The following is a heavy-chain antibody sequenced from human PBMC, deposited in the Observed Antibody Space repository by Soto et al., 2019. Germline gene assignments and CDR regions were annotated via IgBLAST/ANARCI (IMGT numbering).Heavy chain of an antibody. D-gene: IGHD2-2*03. V-gene: IGHV3-23*01. CDR1: GFTFSSYA. J-gene: IGHJ5*01. CDR2: ISGSGDST. Sequence: PGGSPRLSCAASGFTFSSYAMSWVRQAPGKGLEWVSTISGSGDSTFYADSVRGRFTLSRDNSKNTLFLQMTNLRAEDTALFYCAKVDSSSLNWFDSWGQGSLVTVSS. CDR3: AKVDSSSLNWFDS.